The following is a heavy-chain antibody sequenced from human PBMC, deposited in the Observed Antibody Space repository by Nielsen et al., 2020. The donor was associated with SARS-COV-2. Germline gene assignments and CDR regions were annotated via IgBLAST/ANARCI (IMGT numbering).Heavy chain of an antibody. V-gene: IGHV3-23*01. CDR1: GFSFSSFA. CDR3: ARTPGAYFDY. Sequence: GGSLRLSCAASGFSFSSFAMSWVRQAPGKGLEWVSGISVSGDITYYADSVKGRFTISRDNAKNALYLQMNSLRAEDTAVYYCARTPGAYFDYWGQGTLVTVSS. CDR2: ISVSGDIT. D-gene: IGHD1-26*01. J-gene: IGHJ4*02.